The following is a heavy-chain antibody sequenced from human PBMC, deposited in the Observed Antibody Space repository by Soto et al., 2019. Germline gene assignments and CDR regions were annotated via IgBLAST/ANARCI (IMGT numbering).Heavy chain of an antibody. V-gene: IGHV3-9*01. CDR3: ARDTGSRAVQAFDY. D-gene: IGHD6-19*01. J-gene: IGHJ4*02. CDR2: ISWNSGVI. Sequence: EVQLVESGGGLVQPGRSLRLSCAASGFSFHDHVMHWVRQAPGKGLEWVSGISWNSGVIDYADSVKGRFTISIDNAKSSLYLQMNSLRPEDTALYYCARDTGSRAVQAFDYWGRGTLVTVSS. CDR1: GFSFHDHV.